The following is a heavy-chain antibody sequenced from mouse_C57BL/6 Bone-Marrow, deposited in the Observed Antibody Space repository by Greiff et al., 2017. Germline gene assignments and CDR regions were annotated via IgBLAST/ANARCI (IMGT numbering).Heavy chain of an antibody. CDR1: GYTFTSYS. Sequence: QVQLQQSGAELVKPGASVKLSCKASGYTFTSYSMHWVKQSPGQGLEWVGMIHPNSGSTNYNEKFKSKATLTVDKSSSTAYMQLSSLTSEDSAVYYCARWSQKDYDGPMAYWGQGTLGTVSA. J-gene: IGHJ3*01. CDR3: ARWSQKDYDGPMAY. V-gene: IGHV1-64*01. CDR2: IHPNSGST. D-gene: IGHD2-4*01.